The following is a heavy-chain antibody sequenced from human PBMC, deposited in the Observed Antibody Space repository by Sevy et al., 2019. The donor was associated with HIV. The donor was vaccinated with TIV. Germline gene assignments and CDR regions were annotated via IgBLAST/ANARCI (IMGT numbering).Heavy chain of an antibody. CDR2: INTNTGNP. V-gene: IGHV7-4-1*02. D-gene: IGHD2-2*01. J-gene: IGHJ6*02. CDR1: GYTFTSYG. Sequence: ASVKVSCKASGYTFTSYGMNWVRQAPGQGLEWMGWINTNTGNPTYAQGFTGRFVFSLDTSVRTAYLQISILKAKGTAVYYCARTSRGIVVIPAAQHYYGMDVWGQGTTVTVSS. CDR3: ARTSRGIVVIPAAQHYYGMDV.